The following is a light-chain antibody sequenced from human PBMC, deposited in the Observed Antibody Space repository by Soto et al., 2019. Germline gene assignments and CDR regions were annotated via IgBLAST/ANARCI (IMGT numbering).Light chain of an antibody. CDR1: QNVTSY. Sequence: EVVLTQSPATLSLSPGERATLSCRASQNVTSYLAWYQQKPGQSPRLLIYEASNRATGIPPRFSGSGSGTDFTLTISSLETEAFAVYYCQHRSTWHTFGKGTKLEIK. CDR3: QHRSTWHT. J-gene: IGKJ2*01. CDR2: EAS. V-gene: IGKV3-11*01.